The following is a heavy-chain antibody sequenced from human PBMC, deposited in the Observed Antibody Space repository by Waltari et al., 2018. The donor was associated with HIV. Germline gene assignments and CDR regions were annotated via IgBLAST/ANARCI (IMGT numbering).Heavy chain of an antibody. J-gene: IGHJ6*03. CDR1: GYTFTRYA. CDR2: FNAGNGNT. D-gene: IGHD3-9*01. V-gene: IGHV1-3*01. CDR3: ARDRYYDILTGYYPHYYMDV. Sequence: QVQLVQSGAEVKKPGASVKVSCKASGYTFTRYAMHWVRQATGQRLDWMGWFNAGNGNTKYSQKFQGRVTITRDTSASTAYMELSSLRSEDTAVYYCARDRYYDILTGYYPHYYMDVWGKGTTVTVSS.